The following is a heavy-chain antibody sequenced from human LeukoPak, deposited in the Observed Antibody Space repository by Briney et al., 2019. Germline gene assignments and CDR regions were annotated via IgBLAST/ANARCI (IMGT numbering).Heavy chain of an antibody. CDR1: GGSISNYY. J-gene: IGHJ5*02. Sequence: SETLSLTCTVFGGSISNYYWNWIRQPPGKGLEWIGYIYYSGSTNYNPSLKSRVTISVDTSKNQFSLKLSSVTAADTAVYYCARESLWFGDKSGNWFDPWGQGTLVTVSS. V-gene: IGHV4-59*01. D-gene: IGHD3-10*01. CDR2: IYYSGST. CDR3: ARESLWFGDKSGNWFDP.